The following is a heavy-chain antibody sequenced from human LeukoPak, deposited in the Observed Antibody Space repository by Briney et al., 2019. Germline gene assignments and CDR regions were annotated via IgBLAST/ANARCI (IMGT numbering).Heavy chain of an antibody. J-gene: IGHJ4*02. CDR2: IYYSGST. Sequence: PSETLSLTCTVSGGSISSSSYYWGWIRQPPGKGLEWIGSIYYSGSTYYNPSLKSRVTISVDTSKNQFSLKLSSVTAADTAVYYCARRSSVKRGYSYGTWGQGTLVTVSS. D-gene: IGHD5-18*01. CDR1: GGSISSSSYY. V-gene: IGHV4-39*07. CDR3: ARRSSVKRGYSYGT.